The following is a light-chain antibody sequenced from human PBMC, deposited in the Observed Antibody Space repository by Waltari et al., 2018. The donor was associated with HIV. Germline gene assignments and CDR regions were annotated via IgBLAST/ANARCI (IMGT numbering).Light chain of an antibody. CDR3: QQRTNWPPTWT. CDR1: QTFSGY. J-gene: IGKJ1*01. CDR2: DAS. V-gene: IGKV3-11*01. Sequence: EILLTQSPATLSLSPGQRATLSCRARQTFSGYLAWYQQKPGQAPRLLIYDASNRATGIPARFSGSGSGTDFTLTISSLEPEDFAVYYCQQRTNWPPTWTFGQGTKVEIK.